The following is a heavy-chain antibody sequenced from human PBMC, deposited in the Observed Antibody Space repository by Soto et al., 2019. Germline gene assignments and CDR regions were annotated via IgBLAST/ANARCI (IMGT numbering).Heavy chain of an antibody. CDR1: GGSFSGYY. Sequence: PSETLSLTCAVYGGSFSGYYWSWIRQPPGKGLEWIGEINHSGSTNYNPSLKSRVTISVDTSKNQFSLKLSSVTAADTAVYYCARGARSSTVGTFNYWGQGTLVTASS. D-gene: IGHD6-13*01. CDR3: ARGARSSTVGTFNY. V-gene: IGHV4-34*01. CDR2: INHSGST. J-gene: IGHJ4*02.